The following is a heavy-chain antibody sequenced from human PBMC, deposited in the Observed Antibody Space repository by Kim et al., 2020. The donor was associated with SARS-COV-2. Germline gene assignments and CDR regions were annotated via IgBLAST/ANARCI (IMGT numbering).Heavy chain of an antibody. D-gene: IGHD3-10*01. J-gene: IGHJ4*02. CDR3: AKDLRWGLLWFGELSY. V-gene: IGHV3-33*06. CDR2: IWYDGSNK. Sequence: GGSLRLSCAASGFTFSSYAMHWVRQAPGKGLEWVAVIWYDGSNKYYADSVKGRFTISRDNSKNTLYLQMNSLRAEDTAVYYCAKDLRWGLLWFGELSYWGQGTLVTVSS. CDR1: GFTFSSYA.